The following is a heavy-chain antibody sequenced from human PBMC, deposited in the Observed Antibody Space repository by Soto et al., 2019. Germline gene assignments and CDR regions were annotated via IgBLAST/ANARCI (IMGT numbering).Heavy chain of an antibody. CDR2: ISYDGSNK. D-gene: IGHD5-18*01. CDR1: GFTFSSYA. J-gene: IGHJ4*02. Sequence: QVQLVESGGGVVQPGRSLRLSCAASGFTFSSYAMHWVRQAPGKGLEWVAVISYDGSNKYYADSVKGRFTISRDNSKNTLYLQMNSLRAEDTAAYYCARDGDGDTAMGAFYYWAREPWSPSPQ. CDR3: ARDGDGDTAMGAFYY. V-gene: IGHV3-30-3*01.